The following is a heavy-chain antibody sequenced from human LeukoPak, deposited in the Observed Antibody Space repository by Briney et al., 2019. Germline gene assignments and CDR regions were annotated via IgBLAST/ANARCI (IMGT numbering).Heavy chain of an antibody. CDR2: ISAYNGNT. Sequence: ASVNVSCKTSGYTFTSYGISWVRQAPGQGLEWMGWISAYNGNTNYAQKLQGRVTMTTDTSTSTAYMELRSLRSDDTAVYYCARSPEGDWFDPWGQGTLVTVSS. V-gene: IGHV1-18*01. J-gene: IGHJ5*02. CDR1: GYTFTSYG. D-gene: IGHD1-14*01. CDR3: ARSPEGDWFDP.